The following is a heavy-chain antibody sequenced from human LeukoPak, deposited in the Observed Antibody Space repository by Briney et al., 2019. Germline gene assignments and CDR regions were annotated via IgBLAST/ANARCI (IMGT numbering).Heavy chain of an antibody. CDR3: AKWEYYYDSSGYGY. J-gene: IGHJ4*02. Sequence: GGFLRLSCAASGFTFSSYAMSWVRQAPGKGLEWVSAISGSGGSTYYADSVKGRFTISRDNSKNTLYLQMNSLRAEDTAVYYCAKWEYYYDSSGYGYWGQGTLVTVSS. CDR1: GFTFSSYA. CDR2: ISGSGGST. V-gene: IGHV3-23*01. D-gene: IGHD3-22*01.